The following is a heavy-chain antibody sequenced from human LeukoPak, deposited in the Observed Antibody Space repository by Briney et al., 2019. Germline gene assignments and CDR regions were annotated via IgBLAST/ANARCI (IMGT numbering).Heavy chain of an antibody. CDR3: AREGRYSYGPFDY. D-gene: IGHD5-18*01. J-gene: IGHJ4*02. Sequence: SETLSLTCTVSGGSISSGGYYWSWIRQHPGKGLEWIGYIYYGGSTYYNPSLKSRVTISVDTSKNQFSLKLSSVTAADTAVYYCAREGRYSYGPFDYWGQGTLVTVSS. CDR1: GGSISSGGYY. V-gene: IGHV4-31*03. CDR2: IYYGGST.